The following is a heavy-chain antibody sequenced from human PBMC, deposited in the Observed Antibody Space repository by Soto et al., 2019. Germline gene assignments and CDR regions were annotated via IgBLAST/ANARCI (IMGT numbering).Heavy chain of an antibody. D-gene: IGHD1-26*01. CDR2: IYTSGST. Sequence: SETLSLTCTVSGGSISSYYWSWIRQPAGKGLEWIGRIYTSGSTNYNPSLKSRVTMSVDTSKNQFSLKLSSVTAADTAVYYCARTMGATLYYYYYGMDVWGQGTTVTVSS. CDR3: ARTMGATLYYYYYGMDV. CDR1: GGSISSYY. V-gene: IGHV4-4*07. J-gene: IGHJ6*02.